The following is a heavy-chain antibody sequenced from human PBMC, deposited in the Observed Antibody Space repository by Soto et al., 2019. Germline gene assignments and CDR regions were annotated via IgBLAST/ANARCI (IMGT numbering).Heavy chain of an antibody. CDR3: ARQTVTYRRHMDV. CDR1: GGSISSSSYY. V-gene: IGHV4-39*01. CDR2: IYYSGST. J-gene: IGHJ6*03. D-gene: IGHD4-4*01. Sequence: SETLSLTCTVSGGSISSSSYYWGWIRQPPGKGLEWIGSIYYSGSTYYNPSLKSRVTTSVDTSKNQFSLKLSSVTAADTAVYYCARQTVTYRRHMDVWGKGTTVTVSS.